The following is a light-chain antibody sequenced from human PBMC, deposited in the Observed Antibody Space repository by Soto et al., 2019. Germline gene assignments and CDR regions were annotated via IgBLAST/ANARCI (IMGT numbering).Light chain of an antibody. CDR1: QSVSTY. J-gene: IGKJ4*01. CDR2: DAS. V-gene: IGKV3-11*01. Sequence: EVVLTQSPATLSLSPGEGATLSCRASQSVSTYLAWYQQKPGQAPRLLIYDASKRATGIPARFSGSGSGTDFTLTISNLEPEDFVVYYCQQRSNWPLTFGGGTKAEIK. CDR3: QQRSNWPLT.